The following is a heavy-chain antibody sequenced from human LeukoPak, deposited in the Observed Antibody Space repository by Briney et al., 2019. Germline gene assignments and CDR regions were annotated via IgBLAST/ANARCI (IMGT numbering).Heavy chain of an antibody. V-gene: IGHV4-34*01. CDR1: GGSFSGYY. CDR2: INHSGST. CDR3: ARGFSGYEIGNFDY. Sequence: SETLSLTCAVYGGSFSGYYWSWIRQPPGKGLEWIGEINHSGSTNYNPSLKSRVTISVDTSKDQFSLKLSSVTAADTAVYYCARGFSGYEIGNFDYWGQGTLVTVSS. J-gene: IGHJ4*02. D-gene: IGHD5-12*01.